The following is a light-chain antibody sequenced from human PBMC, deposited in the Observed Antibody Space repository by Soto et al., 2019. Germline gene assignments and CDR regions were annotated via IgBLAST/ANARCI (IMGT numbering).Light chain of an antibody. V-gene: IGKV3-15*01. Sequence: EIVMTQSPVTLSVSPGERATLSRRASQSVRSTYLAWYQQKPGQAPRLLIFGVSNRAAGIPARFSGSGSGTEFTLTISSLQSEDFATYYCQHLHTYPYTFGQGTKVEIK. CDR2: GVS. CDR1: QSVRSTY. CDR3: QHLHTYPYT. J-gene: IGKJ2*01.